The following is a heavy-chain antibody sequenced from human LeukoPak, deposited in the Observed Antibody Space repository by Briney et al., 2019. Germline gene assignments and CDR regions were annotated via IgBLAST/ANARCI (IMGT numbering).Heavy chain of an antibody. Sequence: PGGSLRLSCAASGFTLRSHAMSWVRQAPGKGLEWVSAISGSGGSTDYVDSVKGRFTISRDNSKNTLYLQMNSLRADDTAVYYCARDQSIAGPTTADYWGQGTLVTVSS. D-gene: IGHD1-26*01. CDR1: GFTLRSHA. CDR2: ISGSGGST. CDR3: ARDQSIAGPTTADY. V-gene: IGHV3-23*01. J-gene: IGHJ4*02.